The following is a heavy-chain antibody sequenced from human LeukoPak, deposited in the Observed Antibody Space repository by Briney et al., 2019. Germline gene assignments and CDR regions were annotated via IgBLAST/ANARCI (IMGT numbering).Heavy chain of an antibody. J-gene: IGHJ4*02. Sequence: PSETLSLTCAVYGGSFSGYYWSWTRQPPGKGLEWIGEINHSGSTNYNPSLKSRVTISVDTSKNQFSLKLSSVTAADTAVYYCAIYGSGSYYKDYWGQGTLVTVSS. CDR1: GGSFSGYY. CDR3: AIYGSGSYYKDY. D-gene: IGHD3-10*01. V-gene: IGHV4-34*01. CDR2: INHSGST.